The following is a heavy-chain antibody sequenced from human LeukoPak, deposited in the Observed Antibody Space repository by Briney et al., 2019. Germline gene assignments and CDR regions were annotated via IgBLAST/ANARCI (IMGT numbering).Heavy chain of an antibody. V-gene: IGHV3-66*01. J-gene: IGHJ4*02. CDR3: AYSRSSWHPYFDY. Sequence: AGGSLRLSCAASGLAVSLDYMSWVRQAPGKGLEWVSVINSGGSIYYSDSVKGRFTISRNIPKNTVSLQMNSLRAEDTAVYYCAYSRSSWHPYFDYWGQGTLVTVSS. CDR1: GLAVSLDY. D-gene: IGHD6-13*01. CDR2: INSGGSI.